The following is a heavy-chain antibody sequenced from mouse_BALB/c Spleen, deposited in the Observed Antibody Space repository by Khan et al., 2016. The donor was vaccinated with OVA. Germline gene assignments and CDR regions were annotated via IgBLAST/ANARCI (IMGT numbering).Heavy chain of an antibody. Sequence: QVQLQQSGAELAKPGASVKMSCKVSGYTFTNYWMHWVKQRPGQGLEWIGYIDPTTGYTEYNQKFKDKATLTADKSSSTAYMQLSSLTSAESAVYYCTSHCSTYTWFGYWGQGTLVTVSA. V-gene: IGHV1-7*01. CDR2: IDPTTGYT. CDR1: GYTFTNYW. D-gene: IGHD2-5*01. J-gene: IGHJ3*01. CDR3: TSHCSTYTWFGY.